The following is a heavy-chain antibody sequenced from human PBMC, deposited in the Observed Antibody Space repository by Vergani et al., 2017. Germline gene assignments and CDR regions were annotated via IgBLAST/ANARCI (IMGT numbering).Heavy chain of an antibody. CDR3: ARVGDYEGLGYWFDP. CDR2: IYYSGST. CDR1: GGSISSYY. Sequence: QVQLQESGPGLVKPSETLSLTCTVSGGSISSYYWSWIRQPPGKGLEWIGYIYYSGSTNDNPSLKSRVTISVDTSKNQFSLKLSSVTAADTAVYYCARVGDYEGLGYWFDPWGQGTLVTVSS. J-gene: IGHJ5*02. V-gene: IGHV4-59*01. D-gene: IGHD4-17*01.